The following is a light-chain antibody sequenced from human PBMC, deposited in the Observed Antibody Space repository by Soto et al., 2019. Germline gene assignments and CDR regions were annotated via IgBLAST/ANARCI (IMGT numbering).Light chain of an antibody. CDR2: AAS. V-gene: IGKV1-39*01. J-gene: IGKJ1*01. CDR3: QQSYITPPT. CDR1: RSISSY. Sequence: DIKMTQSPSSLSASVGDRVTITCRASRSISSYLNWYQQKPGKAPNLLIYAASSLQSGVPSRFSGSGSGTDFTLTISSLQPEDFATYYCQQSYITPPTFGQGTKVEIK.